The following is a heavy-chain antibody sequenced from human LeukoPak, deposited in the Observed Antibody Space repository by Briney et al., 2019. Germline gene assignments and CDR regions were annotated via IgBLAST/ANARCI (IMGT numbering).Heavy chain of an antibody. CDR2: IYYTGIT. CDR3: ARERDYYDSSGDNWFDP. D-gene: IGHD3-22*01. CDR1: GGSISSSIYN. Sequence: SETLSLTCTISGGSISSSIYNWGWIRQSPGKGLEWIGSIYYTGITNYNPSLKSRVTISVDTSKNQFSLRLSSMTAADTSVYYCARERDYYDSSGDNWFDPWGQGTLVTVSS. V-gene: IGHV4-39*02. J-gene: IGHJ5*02.